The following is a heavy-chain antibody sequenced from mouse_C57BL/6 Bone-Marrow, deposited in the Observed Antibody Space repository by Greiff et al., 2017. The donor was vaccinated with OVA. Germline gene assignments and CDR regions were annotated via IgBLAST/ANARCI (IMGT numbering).Heavy chain of an antibody. CDR3: AYYYGSSWFAY. J-gene: IGHJ3*01. Sequence: VQLQQSGAELARPGASVKLSCKASGYTFTSYGISWVKQRTGQGLEWIGEIYPRSGNTYYNEKFKGKATLTADKSSSTAYMELRSLTSEDSAVYFCAYYYGSSWFAYWGQGTLVTVSA. CDR2: IYPRSGNT. CDR1: GYTFTSYG. V-gene: IGHV1-81*01. D-gene: IGHD1-1*01.